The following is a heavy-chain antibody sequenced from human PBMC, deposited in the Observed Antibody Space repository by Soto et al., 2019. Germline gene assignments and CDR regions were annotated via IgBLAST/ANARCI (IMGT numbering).Heavy chain of an antibody. CDR3: ARSDYYDSSCSAYAFVI. J-gene: IGHJ3*02. V-gene: IGHV1-69*13. Sequence: ASVKVSCKASGGTFSSYAISWVRQAPGQGLEWMGGIIPIFGTANYAQKFQGRVTITADESTSTAYMELSSLRSEDTAVYYCARSDYYDSSCSAYAFVIWCQGTMVTVS. CDR1: GGTFSSYA. D-gene: IGHD3-22*01. CDR2: IIPIFGTA.